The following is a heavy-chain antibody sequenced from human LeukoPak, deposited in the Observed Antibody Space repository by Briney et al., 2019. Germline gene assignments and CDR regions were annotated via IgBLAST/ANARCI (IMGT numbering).Heavy chain of an antibody. V-gene: IGHV1-69*13. CDR2: IIPIFGTA. CDR1: GGTFSSYA. D-gene: IGHD3-10*01. CDR3: ARGNSRYYGSGSPYYYYYMDV. J-gene: IGHJ6*03. Sequence: SVKVSCKASGGTFSSYAISWVRQAPGQGLEWMGGIIPIFGTANYAQKFQGRVTITADESTSTAYMELSSLRSEDTAVCYCARGNSRYYGSGSPYYYYYMDVWGKGTTVTISS.